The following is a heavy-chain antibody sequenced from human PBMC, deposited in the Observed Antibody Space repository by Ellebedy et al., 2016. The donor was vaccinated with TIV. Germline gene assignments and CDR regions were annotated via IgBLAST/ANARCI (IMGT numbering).Heavy chain of an antibody. D-gene: IGHD2-15*01. CDR3: VRGPLGYCSGGSCSADY. CDR2: IFPGDSNT. Sequence: KVSCKGSGYSFTSYWIGWVRQLPGKGLAWMGTIFPGDSNTLYIPSFQGQVTISADKSISSAYLQWSSLKASDTAMYYCVRGPLGYCSGGSCSADYWGQGTLVTVSS. V-gene: IGHV5-51*01. J-gene: IGHJ4*02. CDR1: GYSFTSYW.